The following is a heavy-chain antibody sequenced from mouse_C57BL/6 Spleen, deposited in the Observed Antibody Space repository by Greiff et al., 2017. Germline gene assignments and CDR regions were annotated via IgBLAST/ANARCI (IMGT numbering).Heavy chain of an antibody. D-gene: IGHD1-1*01. CDR2: IDPSDSYT. Sequence: QVQLQQPGAELVKPGASVKLSCKASGYTFTSYWMQWVKQRPGQGLEWIGEIDPSDSYTNYNQKFKGKATLTVDTSSSTAYMQLSSLTSEDSAVYYCARSGTTGGYFDYWGQGTTLTVSS. J-gene: IGHJ2*01. CDR3: ARSGTTGGYFDY. V-gene: IGHV1-50*01. CDR1: GYTFTSYW.